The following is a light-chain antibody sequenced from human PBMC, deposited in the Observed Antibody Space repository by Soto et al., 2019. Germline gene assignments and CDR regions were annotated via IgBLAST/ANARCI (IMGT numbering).Light chain of an antibody. CDR2: GNN. V-gene: IGLV1-44*01. Sequence: QSVLTQPPSASGTPGQTVTISCSGSSSNIARNTESWYQEVPGTAPKLLIFGNNQRPSGVPDRFSGSKSGTSASLAISGLQSEDEADYYCAAWDSSLNGWLFGGGTKLTVL. J-gene: IGLJ3*02. CDR3: AAWDSSLNGWL. CDR1: SSNIARNT.